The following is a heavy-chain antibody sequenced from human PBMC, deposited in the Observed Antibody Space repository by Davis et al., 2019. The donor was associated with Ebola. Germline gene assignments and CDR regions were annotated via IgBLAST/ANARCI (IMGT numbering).Heavy chain of an antibody. Sequence: SETLSLTCTVSGGSISSYYWSWIRQPPGKGLEWIGYIYYSGSTNYNPSLKSRVTISVDTSKNQFSLKLSSVTAADTAVYYCARVPYYGSGSYPAYYYYGMDVWGQGTTVTVSS. CDR3: ARVPYYGSGSYPAYYYYGMDV. CDR1: GGSISSYY. V-gene: IGHV4-59*12. CDR2: IYYSGST. J-gene: IGHJ6*02. D-gene: IGHD3-10*01.